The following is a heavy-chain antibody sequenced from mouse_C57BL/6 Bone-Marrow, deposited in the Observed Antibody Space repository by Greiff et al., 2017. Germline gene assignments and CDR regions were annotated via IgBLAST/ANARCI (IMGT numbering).Heavy chain of an antibody. CDR3: ARTTTVVAPFDY. CDR2: IYPRSGNT. V-gene: IGHV1-81*01. CDR1: GYTFTSYG. J-gene: IGHJ2*01. D-gene: IGHD1-1*01. Sequence: VKLMESGAELARPGASVKLSCKASGYTFTSYGISWVKQRTGQGLEWIGEIYPRSGNTYYNEKFKGKATLTADKSSSTAYMELRSLTSEDSAVYFCARTTTVVAPFDYWGQGTTLTVSS.